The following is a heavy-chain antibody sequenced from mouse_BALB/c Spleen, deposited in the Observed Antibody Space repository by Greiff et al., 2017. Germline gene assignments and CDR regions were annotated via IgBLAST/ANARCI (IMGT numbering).Heavy chain of an antibody. Sequence: EVKVVESGAELVKPGASVKLSCTASGFNIKDTYMHWVKQRPEQGLEWIGRIDPANGNTKYDPKFQGKATITADTSSNTAYLQLSSLTSEDTAVYYCARDSYDGYPAWFAYWGQGTLVTVSA. CDR3: ARDSYDGYPAWFAY. CDR2: IDPANGNT. V-gene: IGHV14-3*02. CDR1: GFNIKDTY. J-gene: IGHJ3*01. D-gene: IGHD2-3*01.